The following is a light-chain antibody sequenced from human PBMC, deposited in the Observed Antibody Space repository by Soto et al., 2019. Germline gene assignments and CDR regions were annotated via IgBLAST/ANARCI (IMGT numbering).Light chain of an antibody. CDR1: QRLLHGNGYNY. CDR2: LGS. J-gene: IGKJ4*01. Sequence: DIVMTQSPLSLPVTPGEPASISCRSNQRLLHGNGYNYLDWYLQKPGQSPQLLIYLGSLRAPGVPDRFSGRASGTDFTLTISRVEAEDVGIYYCLQPLQTPLTFGGGTRVDIK. CDR3: LQPLQTPLT. V-gene: IGKV2-28*01.